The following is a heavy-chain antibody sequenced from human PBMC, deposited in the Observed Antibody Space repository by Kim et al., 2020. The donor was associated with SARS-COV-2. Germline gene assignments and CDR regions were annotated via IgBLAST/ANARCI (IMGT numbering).Heavy chain of an antibody. CDR3: ARLRFLEWLDPGPNFDP. CDR2: IYYSGST. CDR1: GGSISSYY. V-gene: IGHV4-59*08. Sequence: SETLSLTCTVSGGSISSYYWSWIRQPPGKGLEWIGYIYYSGSTNYNPSLKSRVTISVDTSKNQFSLKLSSVTAADTAVYYCARLRFLEWLDPGPNFDPCGQGTLVTVSS. D-gene: IGHD3-3*01. J-gene: IGHJ5*02.